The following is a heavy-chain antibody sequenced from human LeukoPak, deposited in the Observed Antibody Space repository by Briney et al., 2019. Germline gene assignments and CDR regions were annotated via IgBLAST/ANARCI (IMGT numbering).Heavy chain of an antibody. CDR2: ISSSSSTI. J-gene: IGHJ4*02. Sequence: GGSLRLSGAASGFTFSDYYMSWIRQAPGKGLEGVSYISSSSSTIYYADSVKGRFTISRDNAKNSLYLQMNSLRAEDTAVYYCARMATIPGFDYWGQGTLVTVSS. CDR1: GFTFSDYY. V-gene: IGHV3-11*04. CDR3: ARMATIPGFDY. D-gene: IGHD5-24*01.